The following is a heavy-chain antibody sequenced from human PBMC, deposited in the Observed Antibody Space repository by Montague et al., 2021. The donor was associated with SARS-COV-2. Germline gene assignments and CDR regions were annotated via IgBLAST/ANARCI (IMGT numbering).Heavy chain of an antibody. CDR1: GGSINSFY. CDR3: ARPSMVSRNYYYYGIDV. Sequence: SGTLSLTCIVSGGSINSFYWSWIRQPPGKGLEWIGYIYHSGTTHYNPSLKSRVAISLDTSKNQFSLTLNSVTAADTAVYYCARPSMVSRNYYYYGIDVWGQGTTVTVSS. V-gene: IGHV4-59*01. J-gene: IGHJ6*02. D-gene: IGHD2-21*01. CDR2: IYHSGTT.